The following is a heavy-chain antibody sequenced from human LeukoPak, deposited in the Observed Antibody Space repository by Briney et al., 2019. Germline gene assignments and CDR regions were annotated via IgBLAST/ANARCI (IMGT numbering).Heavy chain of an antibody. Sequence: GGSLRLSCAASGLTVGSNYMSWVRQAPGKGLEWVSVLYSGGNTYYADSVKDRFTISRDNSKNTLYLQMYSLRAEDTAVYYCARANSSYYFDYWGQGTLVTVSS. CDR3: ARANSSYYFDY. D-gene: IGHD2/OR15-2a*01. J-gene: IGHJ4*02. CDR1: GLTVGSNY. V-gene: IGHV3-66*01. CDR2: LYSGGNT.